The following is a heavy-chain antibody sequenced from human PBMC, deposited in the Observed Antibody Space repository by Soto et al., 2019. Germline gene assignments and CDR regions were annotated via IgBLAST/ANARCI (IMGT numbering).Heavy chain of an antibody. D-gene: IGHD6-13*01. V-gene: IGHV1-8*01. Sequence: ASVKVSCKASGYTFTSYDINWVRQATGQGLEWMGWMNPNSGNTGYAQKFQGRVTMTRNTSISTAYMELSSLRSEDTAVYYCARGARSSWNGYYYNYYMDVWGKGTTVTVSS. J-gene: IGHJ6*03. CDR1: GYTFTSYD. CDR2: MNPNSGNT. CDR3: ARGARSSWNGYYYNYYMDV.